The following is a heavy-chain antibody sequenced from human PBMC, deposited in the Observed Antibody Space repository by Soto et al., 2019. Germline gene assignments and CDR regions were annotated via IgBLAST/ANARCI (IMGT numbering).Heavy chain of an antibody. V-gene: IGHV3-11*01. CDR2: IGTSADTA. CDR3: ARSLATNNGCWGYGFEV. CDR1: VFTFIDYF. J-gene: IGHJ6*04. D-gene: IGHD1-26*01. Sequence: PVVSRRRSCSSSVFTFIDYFFAWVRQAAVKWLEWISYIGTSADTAYYADSVRGRFTISRDNDKKSLYLQMNSLRAEDTDVYYCARSLATNNGCWGYGFEVWGKGTTVSVSS.